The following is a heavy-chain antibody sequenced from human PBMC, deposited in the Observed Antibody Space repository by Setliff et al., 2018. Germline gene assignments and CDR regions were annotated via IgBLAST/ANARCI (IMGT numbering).Heavy chain of an antibody. J-gene: IGHJ4*02. D-gene: IGHD3-22*01. CDR3: ARDLPSYYYDSSGRDY. CDR2: ISSSSSTI. Sequence: GESLKISCAASGFTFSSYSMNWVRQAPGKGLEWVSYISSSSSTIYYADSVKGRFTISRDNAKNSLYLQMNSLRAEDTAVYYCARDLPSYYYDSSGRDYWGQGTLVTVSS. V-gene: IGHV3-48*04. CDR1: GFTFSSYS.